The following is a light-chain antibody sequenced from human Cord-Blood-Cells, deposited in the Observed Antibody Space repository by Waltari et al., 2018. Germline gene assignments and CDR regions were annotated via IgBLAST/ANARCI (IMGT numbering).Light chain of an antibody. Sequence: EIVLTQSPATLSLSPGERATLSCRASQSVSSYLARYQQKPGQAPRLLIYDASNRATGIPARFSGSGSGTDFTLTSSLEPEDFAVYYCQQRSNWPPFTFGQGTRLEIK. CDR1: QSVSSY. J-gene: IGKJ5*01. CDR3: QQRSNWPPFT. CDR2: DAS. V-gene: IGKV3-11*01.